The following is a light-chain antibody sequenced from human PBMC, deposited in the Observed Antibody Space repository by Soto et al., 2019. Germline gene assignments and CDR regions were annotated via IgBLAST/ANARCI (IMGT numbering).Light chain of an antibody. Sequence: EIVMTQSPATLSLSPGERATLSCRASQSVSSSYLSWYQQKPGQAPRLLIYGASTRATGIPVRLSGSGSGTDFTLTISSLQPEDFAVYYCQQDYNLPFTFGPGTKVDIK. J-gene: IGKJ3*01. V-gene: IGKV3D-7*01. CDR1: QSVSSSY. CDR3: QQDYNLPFT. CDR2: GAS.